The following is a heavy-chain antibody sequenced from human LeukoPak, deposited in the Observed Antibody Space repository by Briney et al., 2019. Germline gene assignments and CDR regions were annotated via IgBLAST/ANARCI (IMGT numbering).Heavy chain of an antibody. J-gene: IGHJ4*02. Sequence: ASVKVSCTASGYAFTSYGFSWVRQAPGQGLEWMGWISAYNGNTNYAQKLQGRVTMTKDTSTSTAYMELRSLRSDDTAVYYCARIPFGYCSGGSCYSGVDYWGQGTLVTVSS. V-gene: IGHV1-18*04. CDR1: GYAFTSYG. CDR3: ARIPFGYCSGGSCYSGVDY. CDR2: ISAYNGNT. D-gene: IGHD2-15*01.